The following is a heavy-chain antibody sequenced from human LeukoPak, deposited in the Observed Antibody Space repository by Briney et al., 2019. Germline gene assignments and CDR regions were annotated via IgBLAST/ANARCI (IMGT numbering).Heavy chain of an antibody. Sequence: GASVKVSCKASGYTFTSYDINWVRQATGQGLEWMGWMNPNSGNTGYAQKFQGRVTMTRNTSISTAYMELSSLRSEDTAVYYCRYSSSSDDYYYMDVWGKGTTVTVSS. CDR2: MNPNSGNT. CDR1: GYTFTSYD. J-gene: IGHJ6*03. D-gene: IGHD6-6*01. CDR3: RYSSSSDDYYYMDV. V-gene: IGHV1-8*01.